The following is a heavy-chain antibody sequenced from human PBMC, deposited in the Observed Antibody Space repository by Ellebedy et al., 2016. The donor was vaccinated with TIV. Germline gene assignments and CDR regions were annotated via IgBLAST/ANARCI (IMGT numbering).Heavy chain of an antibody. V-gene: IGHV3-30*18. Sequence: GESLKISXGASGLNISYYGIHWVRQAPGKGLEWVAVMSYDERNKYYADSVKGRFTISRDNSQNTLYLQMNSLRAEDTAVYYCAKDGRASTITVPFDYWGQGTLVTVSS. J-gene: IGHJ4*02. D-gene: IGHD5/OR15-5a*01. CDR1: GLNISYYG. CDR2: MSYDERNK. CDR3: AKDGRASTITVPFDY.